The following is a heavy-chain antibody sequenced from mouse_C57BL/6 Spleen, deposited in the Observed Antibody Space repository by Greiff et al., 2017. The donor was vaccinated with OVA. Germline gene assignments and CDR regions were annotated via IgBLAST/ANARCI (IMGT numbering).Heavy chain of an antibody. D-gene: IGHD1-1*01. CDR1: GYTFTSYW. CDR3: ARSWGDYYGSSYGFDY. V-gene: IGHV1-64*01. CDR2: IHPNSGST. J-gene: IGHJ2*01. Sequence: VQLQQPGAELVKPGASVKLSCKASGYTFTSYWMHWVKQRPGQGLEWIGMIHPNSGSTNYNEKFKSKATLTVDKSSSTAYMQLSSLTSEDSAVYYCARSWGDYYGSSYGFDYWGQGTTLTVSS.